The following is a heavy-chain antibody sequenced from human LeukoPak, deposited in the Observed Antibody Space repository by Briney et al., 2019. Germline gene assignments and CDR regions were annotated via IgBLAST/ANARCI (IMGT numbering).Heavy chain of an antibody. J-gene: IGHJ6*03. CDR3: ARTTTGENYYYMDV. Sequence: ASVKVSCKASGGTFSSYAISWVRQSPGQGLEWMGGIIPIFGTANYAQKFQGRVTITADESTSTDYMELSSLRSEDTAVYYCARTTTGENYYYMDVXGKGTTXXVXS. CDR2: IIPIFGTA. CDR1: GGTFSSYA. D-gene: IGHD3-10*01. V-gene: IGHV1-69*13.